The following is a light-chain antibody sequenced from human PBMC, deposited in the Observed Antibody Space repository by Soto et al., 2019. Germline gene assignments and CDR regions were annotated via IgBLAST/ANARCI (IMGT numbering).Light chain of an antibody. CDR3: QSYDPTLRTSL. Sequence: QSVLTQPPSVSGAPGQRVTISCTGSTSNLGAGYDVQWYQQLPGTAPKLLIYGNNNRPSGVPDRFSGSKSGTSASLAIAGLQADDEADYYCQSYDPTLRTSLFGGGTQLTVL. V-gene: IGLV1-40*01. CDR1: TSNLGAGYD. J-gene: IGLJ2*01. CDR2: GNN.